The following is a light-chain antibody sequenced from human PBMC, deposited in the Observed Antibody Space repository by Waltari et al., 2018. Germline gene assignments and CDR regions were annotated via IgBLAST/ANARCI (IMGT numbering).Light chain of an antibody. CDR2: DVS. CDR3: CSYAGSYPVV. V-gene: IGLV2-11*01. CDR1: SSDVGGYNY. Sequence: QSALTQPRSVSGSPGQSVTISCTGTSSDVGGYNYVSWYQQHPGKAPKLMIYDVSKRPSGVPDRFSGSKSGNTASLTISGLQAEDEADYYRCSYAGSYPVVFGGGTKLTVL. J-gene: IGLJ2*01.